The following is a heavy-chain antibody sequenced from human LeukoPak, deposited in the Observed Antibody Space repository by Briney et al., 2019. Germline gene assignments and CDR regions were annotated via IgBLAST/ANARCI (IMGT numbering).Heavy chain of an antibody. D-gene: IGHD3-10*01. CDR1: GDSIRSYY. CDR2: IDDSGSA. CDR3: VRDRAYGSGKNWFDP. Sequence: SETLSLTCTVSGDSIRSYYWSWIRQPPGKGLEWIGHIDDSGSANRHPSLRSRVTISVDTSKNQFSLKLSSVTAADTAVYFCVRDRAYGSGKNWFDPWGQGTLVTVSS. V-gene: IGHV4-59*01. J-gene: IGHJ5*02.